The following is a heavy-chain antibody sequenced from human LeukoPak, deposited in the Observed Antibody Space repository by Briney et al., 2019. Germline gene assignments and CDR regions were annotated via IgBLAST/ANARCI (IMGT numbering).Heavy chain of an antibody. CDR1: GGSVSSASHY. CDR2: IYYSGST. J-gene: IGHJ6*02. D-gene: IGHD3-10*01. V-gene: IGHV4-61*01. CDR3: ARDRRDVVRGVINSCGMDV. Sequence: SETLSLTCTVSGGSVSSASHYWSWIRQPPGEGLEWIGYIYYSGSTNYNPSLKSRVTISVDTSKNQFSLKVSSVTAGDTAVYYCARDRRDVVRGVINSCGMDVWGQGTTVTVSS.